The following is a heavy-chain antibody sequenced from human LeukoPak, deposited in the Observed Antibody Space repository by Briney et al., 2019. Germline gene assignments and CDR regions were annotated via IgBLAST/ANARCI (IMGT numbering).Heavy chain of an antibody. CDR3: VNSSPGGGWLVSGNFDY. Sequence: SETLSLTCTVSGGSISSNNYYWGGIRPPPGKGQERNGSIYYSGSTYYNPSLKSRVTISVDTSKNQFSLKLSSVTAADTAVYYCVNSSPGGGWLVSGNFDYWGQGTLVTVSS. D-gene: IGHD6-19*01. CDR2: IYYSGST. V-gene: IGHV4-39*01. CDR1: GGSISSNNYY. J-gene: IGHJ4*02.